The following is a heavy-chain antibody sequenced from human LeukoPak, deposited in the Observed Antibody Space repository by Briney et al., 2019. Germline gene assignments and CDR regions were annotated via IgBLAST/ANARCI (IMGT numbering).Heavy chain of an antibody. CDR2: IFYAGST. V-gene: IGHV4-59*08. CDR1: GGSVRSYY. Sequence: SETLSLTCTVSGGSVRSYYWSWIRQPPGKGLEWIGYIFYAGSTTYNPSLKSRVTISIDTSKNQFSLRLNSVTAADTAVYYCASGDRGYSYGPLDYWGQGTLVTVSS. CDR3: ASGDRGYSYGPLDY. J-gene: IGHJ4*02. D-gene: IGHD5-18*01.